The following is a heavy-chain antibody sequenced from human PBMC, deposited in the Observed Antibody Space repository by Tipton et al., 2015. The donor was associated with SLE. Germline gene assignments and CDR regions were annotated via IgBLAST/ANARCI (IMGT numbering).Heavy chain of an antibody. D-gene: IGHD6-13*01. V-gene: IGHV4-59*11. J-gene: IGHJ3*02. CDR3: ARDRSSSWGGNAFDI. Sequence: TLSLTCTVSGGSISSHYWGWIRQPPGKGLEWIGYIYYSGSTNYNPSLKSRVTISVDTSKNQFSLKLSSVTAADTAVYYCARDRSSSWGGNAFDIWGQGTMVTVSS. CDR2: IYYSGST. CDR1: GGSISSHY.